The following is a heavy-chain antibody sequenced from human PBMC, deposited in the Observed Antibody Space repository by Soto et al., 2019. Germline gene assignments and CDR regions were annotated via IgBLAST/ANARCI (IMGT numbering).Heavy chain of an antibody. CDR2: ISSSSSYI. D-gene: IGHD6-19*01. Sequence: EVQLVESGGGLVKPGGSLRLSCAASGFTFSSYSMNWVRQAPGKGLEWVSSISSSSSYIYYADSVKGRFTISRDNAKNSLYLQMNSLRAEDTAVYYCAGLGIAVLTVDYWGQGTLVTVSS. V-gene: IGHV3-21*01. CDR3: AGLGIAVLTVDY. CDR1: GFTFSSYS. J-gene: IGHJ4*02.